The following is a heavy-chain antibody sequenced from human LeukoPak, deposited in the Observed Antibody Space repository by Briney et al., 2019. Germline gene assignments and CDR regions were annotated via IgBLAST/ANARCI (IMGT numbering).Heavy chain of an antibody. D-gene: IGHD3-3*01. CDR3: ARLRGFLGMYYFDY. J-gene: IGHJ4*02. V-gene: IGHV4-59*08. CDR1: GGSISSYY. Sequence: PSETLSLTCTVSGGSISSYYWTWIRRPPGKGLEWIGYIYYSGSTNYNPSLKSRVTISVDTSKNQFSLKLSSVTAADTAVYYCARLRGFLGMYYFDYWGQGTLVTVSS. CDR2: IYYSGST.